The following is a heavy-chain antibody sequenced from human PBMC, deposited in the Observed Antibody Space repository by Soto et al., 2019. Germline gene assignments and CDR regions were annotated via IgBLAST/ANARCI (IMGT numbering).Heavy chain of an antibody. CDR1: GFTFSSYE. Sequence: EVHLLESGGGSVQPGGSLRLSCAASGFTFSSYEMNWVRQAPGKGLEWVSYISSSGSTIYYADSVKGRFTISRDNAKNSLYLQMNSLRAEDTAVYYCATTKHYYYYGMDVWGQGTTVTVSS. J-gene: IGHJ6*02. CDR3: ATTKHYYYYGMDV. D-gene: IGHD1-1*01. V-gene: IGHV3-48*03. CDR2: ISSSGSTI.